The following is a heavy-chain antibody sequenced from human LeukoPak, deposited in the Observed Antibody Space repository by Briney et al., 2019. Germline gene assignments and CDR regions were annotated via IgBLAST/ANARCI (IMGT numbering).Heavy chain of an antibody. Sequence: ASVKVSCKASGYTFTSYDINWVRQATGQGLEWMGIINPSGGSTSYAQKFQGRVTMTRDMSTSTVYMELSSLRSEDTAVYYCARVGGYSSGWLDYWGQGTLVTVSS. CDR2: INPSGGST. J-gene: IGHJ4*02. D-gene: IGHD6-19*01. CDR3: ARVGGYSSGWLDY. V-gene: IGHV1-46*01. CDR1: GYTFTSYD.